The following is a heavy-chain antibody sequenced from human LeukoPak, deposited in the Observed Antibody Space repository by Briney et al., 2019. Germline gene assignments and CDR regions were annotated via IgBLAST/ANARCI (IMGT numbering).Heavy chain of an antibody. D-gene: IGHD4-17*01. CDR3: ITDLMTTVTTSVY. J-gene: IGHJ4*02. Sequence: GGSLRLSCAASGFTFSNAWMSWVRQAPGKGLEWVGRIKSKTDGGTTDYAAPVKGRFTISRDDSKNTLYLQMNSLKTEDTAVYYCITDLMTTVTTSVYWGQGTLVTVSS. CDR1: GFTFSNAW. CDR2: IKSKTDGGTT. V-gene: IGHV3-15*01.